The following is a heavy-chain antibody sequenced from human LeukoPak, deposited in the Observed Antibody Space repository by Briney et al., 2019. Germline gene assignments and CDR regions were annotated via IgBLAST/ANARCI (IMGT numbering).Heavy chain of an antibody. CDR1: GFTFINYA. D-gene: IGHD2-21*02. J-gene: IGHJ4*02. V-gene: IGHV3-30-3*01. CDR2: ISSDGSDH. Sequence: AGGSLTLSCAASGFTFINYALHWVRQAPGKGLEWVAVISSDGSDHYYADSVKGRITVSRDNSKNTLYLQMNSPRAEDTAVYYCARAPHIVMVTAPSFDYWGQGTLVTVSS. CDR3: ARAPHIVMVTAPSFDY.